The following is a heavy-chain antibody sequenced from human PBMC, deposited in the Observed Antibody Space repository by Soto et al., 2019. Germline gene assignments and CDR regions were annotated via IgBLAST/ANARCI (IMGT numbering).Heavy chain of an antibody. CDR2: IYYSGST. V-gene: IGHV4-39*02. J-gene: IGHJ6*02. CDR3: VAKADDYYYYYGMDV. D-gene: IGHD3-3*02. Sequence: QLQLQESGPGLVKPSETLSLTCTVSGGSISSSSYYWGWIRQPPGKGLEWIGSIYYSGSTYYNPSLKSRVTISVDTSKNHFSLKLSSVTAADTAVYYCVAKADDYYYYYGMDVWGQGTTVTVSS. CDR1: GGSISSSSYY.